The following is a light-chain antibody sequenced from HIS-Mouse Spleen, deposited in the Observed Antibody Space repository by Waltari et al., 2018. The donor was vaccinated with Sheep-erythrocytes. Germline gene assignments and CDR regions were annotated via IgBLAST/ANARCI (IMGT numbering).Light chain of an antibody. CDR2: DAS. V-gene: IGKV1-33*01. CDR3: QQYDNLPYT. J-gene: IGKJ2*01. Sequence: DIQMTQSQSSLSASVGDRVTITCQASKDISNYLNWYQQKPGKDPKLLIYDASNLETGVPSRFSGSGSGTDFTFTISSLQPEDIATYYCQQYDNLPYTFGQGTKLEIK. CDR1: KDISNY.